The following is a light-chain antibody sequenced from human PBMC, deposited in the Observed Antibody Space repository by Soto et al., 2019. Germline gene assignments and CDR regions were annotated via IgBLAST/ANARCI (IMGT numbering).Light chain of an antibody. CDR2: GAS. CDR3: QQYGSSPRT. Sequence: EIVLTQSPGTVSLSPGERATLSCRASQSVSSSYLAWYQQKPGQAPRPLLYGASSRATGIPDRFSGSGSGPDFTLTISRLEPEDFAVYYCQQYGSSPRTFGQETKVEIK. CDR1: QSVSSSY. J-gene: IGKJ1*01. V-gene: IGKV3-20*01.